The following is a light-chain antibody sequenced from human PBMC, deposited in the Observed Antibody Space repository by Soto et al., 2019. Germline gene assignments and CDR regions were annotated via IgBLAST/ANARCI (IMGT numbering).Light chain of an antibody. Sequence: QSVLTQPASVSGSPGQSITISCTGTSSDVGDYNYVSWYQQHPGKAPKVMIYEVSHRPSWVSNRFSGSKSGNTASLTISGLQAEDEADYYCCSYRGSSLYVFGTGTKVTLL. CDR1: SSDVGDYNY. J-gene: IGLJ1*01. V-gene: IGLV2-14*01. CDR2: EVS. CDR3: CSYRGSSLYV.